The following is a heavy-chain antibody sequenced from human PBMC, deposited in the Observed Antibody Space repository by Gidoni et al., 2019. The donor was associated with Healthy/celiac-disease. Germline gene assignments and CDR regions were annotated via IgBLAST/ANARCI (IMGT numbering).Heavy chain of an antibody. CDR1: GFTFSSYG. CDR2: ISYDGSNK. J-gene: IGHJ6*02. CDR3: AKAGGITMIERGMDV. Sequence: QVQLVESGGGVVQPGRSLRLSCAASGFTFSSYGMHWVRQAPGKGLEWVAVISYDGSNKYYADSVEGRFTISRDNSKNTLYLQMNSLRAEDTAVYYCAKAGGITMIERGMDVWGQGTTVTVSS. V-gene: IGHV3-30*18. D-gene: IGHD3-22*01.